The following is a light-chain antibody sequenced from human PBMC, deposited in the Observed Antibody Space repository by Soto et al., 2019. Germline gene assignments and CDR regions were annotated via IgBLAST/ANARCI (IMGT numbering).Light chain of an antibody. CDR1: QTVSSN. J-gene: IGKJ4*01. Sequence: EIVMTQSPATLSVSPGERATLSCRASQTVSSNLAWYQQKPGQGPRLLIFGASTRATGVPGRFSGSGSGTEFTLIISSLQSEDSAVYYCQQSYHLVTFGGGTKVDIK. CDR2: GAS. V-gene: IGKV3-15*01. CDR3: QQSYHLVT.